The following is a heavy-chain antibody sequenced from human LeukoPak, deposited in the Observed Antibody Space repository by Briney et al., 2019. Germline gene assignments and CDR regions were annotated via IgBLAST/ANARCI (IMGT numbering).Heavy chain of an antibody. D-gene: IGHD3-3*01. CDR1: GYTFTGYY. CDR3: ARAGPITIFGVVIDAFDI. V-gene: IGHV1-2*02. CDR2: INPNSGGT. Sequence: GASVKVSCKASGYTFTGYYMHWVRQAPGQGLEWMGWINPNSGGTNYAQKFQGRVTMTRDTSISTAYMELSRLRSDDTAVYYCARAGPITIFGVVIDAFDIWGQGTMVTVSS. J-gene: IGHJ3*02.